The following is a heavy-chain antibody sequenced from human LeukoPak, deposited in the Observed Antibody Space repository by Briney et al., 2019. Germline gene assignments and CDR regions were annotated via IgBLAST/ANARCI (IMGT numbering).Heavy chain of an antibody. CDR2: MNHNRGNK. J-gene: IGHJ4*02. CDR1: GYTFTSYD. Sequence: ATVKVSCKASGYTFTSYDINWVRQATGQGLEWMGYMNHNRGNKGYAQKFQGRVTMTKNTSISTAYMELSSLRSEDTAVYYCARGMCSGSYSAAYYFDYWGQGTLVTVSS. D-gene: IGHD3-22*01. V-gene: IGHV1-8*01. CDR3: ARGMCSGSYSAAYYFDY.